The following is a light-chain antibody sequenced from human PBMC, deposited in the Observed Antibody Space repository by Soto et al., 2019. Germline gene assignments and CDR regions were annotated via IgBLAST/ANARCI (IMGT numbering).Light chain of an antibody. J-gene: IGLJ1*01. CDR2: DVS. CDR1: SSDVGGYNY. CDR3: SSYTSSSTQV. V-gene: IGLV2-14*01. Sequence: QSVLTQPASVSGSPGQSITNSCTGTSSDVGGYNYVSWYQQHPGKAPKLMIYDVSNRPSGVPNRFSGSKSGNTASLTISGLQAEDEADYYCSSYTSSSTQVFGTGTKVTVL.